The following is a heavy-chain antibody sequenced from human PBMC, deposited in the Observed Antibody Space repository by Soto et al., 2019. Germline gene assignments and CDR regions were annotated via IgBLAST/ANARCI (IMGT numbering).Heavy chain of an antibody. J-gene: IGHJ4*02. CDR1: GFTFSSYG. CDR3: AKDISSSSYDY. CDR2: ISYDGSNK. V-gene: IGHV3-30*18. Sequence: GSLRLSCAASGFTFSSYGMHWVRQAPGKGLEWVAVISYDGSNKYYADSVKGRFTISRDNSKNTLYLQMNSLRAEDTAVYYCAKDISSSSYDYWGQGTLVTVSS. D-gene: IGHD6-6*01.